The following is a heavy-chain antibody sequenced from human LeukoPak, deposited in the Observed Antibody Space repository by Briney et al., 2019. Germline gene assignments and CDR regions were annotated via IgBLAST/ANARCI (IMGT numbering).Heavy chain of an antibody. V-gene: IGHV4-39*01. CDR2: NYFGEST. D-gene: IGHD6-13*01. CDR3: ARGRRGYSSTWYQDY. J-gene: IGHJ4*02. CDR1: AGPISSGYY. Sequence: SETLSLTCSVSAGPISSGYYWGWIRQPPGQGLDWIVSNYFGESTYYNPSLKNRVTMSIDTSTNQFSLNLTSVTAADTAVYYCARGRRGYSSTWYQDYWGRGSVVTVSS.